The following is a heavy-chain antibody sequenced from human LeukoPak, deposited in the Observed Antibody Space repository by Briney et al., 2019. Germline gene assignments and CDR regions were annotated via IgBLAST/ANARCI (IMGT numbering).Heavy chain of an antibody. CDR3: ARWAYYYYYMDV. Sequence: GSSVKVSCKASGGTFSSYAISWVRQAPGQGLEWMGGIIPIFGTANYAQKFQGRVTITADESTSTAYMELSSLRSEDTAVYYCARWAYYYYYMDVWGKGTTVTISS. CDR1: GGTFSSYA. D-gene: IGHD1-26*01. J-gene: IGHJ6*03. V-gene: IGHV1-69*01. CDR2: IIPIFGTA.